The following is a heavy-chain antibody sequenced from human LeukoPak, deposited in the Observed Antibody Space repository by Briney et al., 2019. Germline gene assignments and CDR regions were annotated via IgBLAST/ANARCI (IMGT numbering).Heavy chain of an antibody. D-gene: IGHD1-26*01. CDR1: GFTFSSYA. CDR3: AKDHGIVGAQGAFDI. Sequence: GGSLRLSCAAPGFTFSSYAMSWVRQAPGKGLEWVSAISGSGGSTYYADSVEGRFTISRDNSKNTLYLQMNSLRAEDTAVYYCAKDHGIVGAQGAFDIWGQGTMVTVSS. V-gene: IGHV3-23*01. J-gene: IGHJ3*02. CDR2: ISGSGGST.